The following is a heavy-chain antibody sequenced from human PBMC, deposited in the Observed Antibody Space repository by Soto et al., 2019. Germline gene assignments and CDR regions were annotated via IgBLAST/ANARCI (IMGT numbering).Heavy chain of an antibody. D-gene: IGHD4-4*01. CDR2: IYNSGTT. V-gene: IGHV4-59*01. J-gene: IGHJ5*02. CDR1: GDSITSNH. Sequence: ETVSLTCAVSGDSITSNHWNWMLHPPGRGLEWIGYIYNSGTTKYNPSLKSRVIISVDTSKNQLSLKLSSVTAADTAVYYCARVSMSTVSWGFDPWGQGTLVTVSS. CDR3: ARVSMSTVSWGFDP.